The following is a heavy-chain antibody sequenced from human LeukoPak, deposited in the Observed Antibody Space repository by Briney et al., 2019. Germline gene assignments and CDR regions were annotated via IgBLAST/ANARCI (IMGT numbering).Heavy chain of an antibody. D-gene: IGHD3-22*01. CDR1: GYTFTGYY. CDR2: INPNNGGT. J-gene: IGHJ3*02. Sequence: GASVTVSCTASGYTFTGYYIHWVRQAPGQGLEWMGRINPNNGGTNYAQKFQGRVTMTRDMSMSTAYMELSRLRSVDTAVYYCAGEDNSSGYRPLDIWGQGTMVTVPS. CDR3: AGEDNSSGYRPLDI. V-gene: IGHV1-2*06.